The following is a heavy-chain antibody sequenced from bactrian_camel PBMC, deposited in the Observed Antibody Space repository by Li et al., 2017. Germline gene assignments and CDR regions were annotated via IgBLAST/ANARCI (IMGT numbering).Heavy chain of an antibody. CDR3: AANPFWTYGAICSYTRPADFGY. CDR2: IDKDGRT. CDR1: GEGSGRYC. J-gene: IGHJ6*01. Sequence: VQLVESGGGSVQAGGSLRLSCAASGEGSGRYCMAWFRQVPGKDREGIAVIDKDGRTNYADSVTGRFTVSKDLAKNTLYLQMDSLKPEDTAMYYCAANPFWTYGAICSYTRPADFGYWGQGTQVTVS. D-gene: IGHD2*01. V-gene: IGHV3S55*01.